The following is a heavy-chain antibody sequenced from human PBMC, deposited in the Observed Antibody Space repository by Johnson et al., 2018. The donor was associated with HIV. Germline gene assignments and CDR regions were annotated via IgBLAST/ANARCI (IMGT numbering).Heavy chain of an antibody. CDR3: ASEVRGVLDI. Sequence: VQLVESGGGLVQPGGSLRLSCVASGFTFTSYDMHWVRQATGEGLDWVSVIYSGGSTYYADSVKGRFTISRDNSKNTLYLQMNSLRVEDTAVYYCASEVRGVLDIWGQGTMVTVSS. J-gene: IGHJ3*02. CDR1: GFTFTSYD. CDR2: IYSGGST. V-gene: IGHV3-66*01. D-gene: IGHD3-10*01.